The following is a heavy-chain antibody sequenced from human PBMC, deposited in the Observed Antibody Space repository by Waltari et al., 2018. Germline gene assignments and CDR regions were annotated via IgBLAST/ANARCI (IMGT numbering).Heavy chain of an antibody. CDR1: GYSISSGYY. Sequence: QVQLQESGPGLVKPSETLSLTCAVSGYSISSGYYWGWIRKPPGKGLEWIGSIYHSGSTYYNPSLKSRVTISVDTSKNQFSLKLSSVTAADTAVYYCARDKQAAAGTGWFDPWGQGTLVTVSS. CDR3: ARDKQAAAGTGWFDP. J-gene: IGHJ5*02. D-gene: IGHD6-13*01. CDR2: IYHSGST. V-gene: IGHV4-38-2*02.